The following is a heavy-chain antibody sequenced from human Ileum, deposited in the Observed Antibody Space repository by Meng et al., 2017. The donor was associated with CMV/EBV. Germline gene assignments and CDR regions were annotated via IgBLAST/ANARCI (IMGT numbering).Heavy chain of an antibody. V-gene: IGHV3-7*01. Sequence: GESLKISCGASGFSFSKYWMTWVRQSPGRGLEWLANIKEDGTRKYYGDSVQGRFTISRDNAKNTLYLQMNSLRAEDMAVYYCVREAVGSNAFDIWGQGTRVTVSS. D-gene: IGHD3-10*01. J-gene: IGHJ3*02. CDR1: GFSFSKYW. CDR2: IKEDGTRK. CDR3: VREAVGSNAFDI.